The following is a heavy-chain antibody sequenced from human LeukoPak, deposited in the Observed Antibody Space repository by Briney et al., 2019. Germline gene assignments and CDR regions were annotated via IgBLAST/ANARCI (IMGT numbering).Heavy chain of an antibody. J-gene: IGHJ4*02. CDR3: ARWRGYSSGWSGPFDD. CDR2: IDAKSGGT. D-gene: IGHD6-13*01. CDR1: GYTLTELS. V-gene: IGHV1-2*02. Sequence: ASVKVSCKVSGYTLTELSMHWVRQAPGQGLEWMGWIDAKSGGTKYAQRFQGRVTMTRDTSINTGYMELSSLTSDDTAVYYCARWRGYSSGWSGPFDDWGQGTLVTVSS.